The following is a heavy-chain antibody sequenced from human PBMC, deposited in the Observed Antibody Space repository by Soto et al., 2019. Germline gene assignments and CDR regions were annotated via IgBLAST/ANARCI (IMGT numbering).Heavy chain of an antibody. CDR3: ARDGWGRPNHIIAAAGPGGFDP. V-gene: IGHV3-30-3*01. J-gene: IGHJ5*02. D-gene: IGHD6-13*01. CDR1: GFTFSSYA. CDR2: ISYDGSNK. Sequence: SGGSLRLSCAASGFTFSSYAMHWVRQAPGKGLEWVAVISYDGSNKYYADSVKGRFTISRDNSKNTLYLQMNSLRAEDTAVYYCARDGWGRPNHIIAAAGPGGFDPWGQGTLVTV.